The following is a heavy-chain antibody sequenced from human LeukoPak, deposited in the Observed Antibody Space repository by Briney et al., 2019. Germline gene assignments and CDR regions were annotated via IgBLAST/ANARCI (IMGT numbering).Heavy chain of an antibody. CDR2: IYYSGSI. V-gene: IGHV4-61*01. J-gene: IGHJ4*02. D-gene: IGHD3-22*01. Sequence: SETLSLTCTVSGGSVSSGSYYWSWIRQPPGKGLEWIGYIYYSGSINYNPSLKSRVTISVDTSKNQFSLKLSSVTAADTAVYYCARGETYYYDSSGALDYWGQGTLVTVST. CDR3: ARGETYYYDSSGALDY. CDR1: GGSVSSGSYY.